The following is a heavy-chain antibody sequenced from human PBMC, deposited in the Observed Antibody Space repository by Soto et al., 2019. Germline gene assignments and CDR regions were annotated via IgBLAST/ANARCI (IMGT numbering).Heavy chain of an antibody. J-gene: IGHJ4*02. Sequence: EVQLVESGGGLVKPGGSLRLSCAASGFTFSGYSMNWVRQAPGKGLEWVSSISSSSSYIYYADSVKGRFTISRDNAKNSMHLQMNSLRAEDTAVYYCARDQPGYSYGYGLGYWGQGTLVTVSS. CDR1: GFTFSGYS. CDR3: ARDQPGYSYGYGLGY. CDR2: ISSSSSYI. D-gene: IGHD5-18*01. V-gene: IGHV3-21*01.